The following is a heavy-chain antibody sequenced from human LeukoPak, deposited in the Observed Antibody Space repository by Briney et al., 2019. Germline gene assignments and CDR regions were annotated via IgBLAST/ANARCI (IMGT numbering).Heavy chain of an antibody. V-gene: IGHV3-23*01. CDR3: AKGGTPHDYGAVFL. Sequence: PGGSLRLSCAASGFTFSSYSMNWVRQAPGKGLEWVSAISGSGGSTYYADSVKGRFTISRDNSKNTLYLQMNSLRAEDTAVYYCAKGGTPHDYGAVFLWGQGTLVTVSS. J-gene: IGHJ4*02. D-gene: IGHD4-17*01. CDR1: GFTFSSYS. CDR2: ISGSGGST.